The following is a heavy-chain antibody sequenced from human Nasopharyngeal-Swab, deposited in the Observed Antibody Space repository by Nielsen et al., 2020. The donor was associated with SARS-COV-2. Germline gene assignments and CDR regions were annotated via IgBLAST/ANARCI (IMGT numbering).Heavy chain of an antibody. V-gene: IGHV3-23*01. CDR2: ISGSGGST. CDR3: AKRLNHFIAGAGMGGGYYFDY. Sequence: GESLKISCAASGFTFSSYAMSWVRQAPGKGLEWVSAISGSGGSTYYADSVKGRFTISRENSKNTLYLQMNSLRAQDTAVYYCAKRLNHFIAGAGMGGGYYFDYWGQGTLVTVSS. CDR1: GFTFSSYA. J-gene: IGHJ4*02. D-gene: IGHD6-19*01.